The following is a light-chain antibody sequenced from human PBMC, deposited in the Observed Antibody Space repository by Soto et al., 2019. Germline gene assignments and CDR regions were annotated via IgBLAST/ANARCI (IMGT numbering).Light chain of an antibody. CDR2: EVF. Sequence: QSALTQPASVSGSPGQSITISCTGTNTDVGGYDRVSWYQHHPGKAPKLLIFEVFNRPSGISDRFSGSKSGDTASLTISGLQAEDEADYYCISYISSTTTHWVFGGGTKLTVL. V-gene: IGLV2-14*01. CDR1: NTDVGGYDR. CDR3: ISYISSTTTHWV. J-gene: IGLJ3*02.